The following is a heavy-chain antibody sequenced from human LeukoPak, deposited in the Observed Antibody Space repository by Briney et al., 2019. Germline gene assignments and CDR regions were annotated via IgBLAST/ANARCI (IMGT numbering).Heavy chain of an antibody. Sequence: GGSLRLSCAASGFTFSSYAMSWVRQAPGKGLEWVSAISGSGGSTYYADSVKGRFTISRDNSKNTLYLQMNSLRAEDTAVYYCAKGTYYYDSSGYDFDYRGQGTLVTVSS. J-gene: IGHJ4*02. CDR1: GFTFSSYA. CDR3: AKGTYYYDSSGYDFDY. CDR2: ISGSGGST. V-gene: IGHV3-23*01. D-gene: IGHD3-22*01.